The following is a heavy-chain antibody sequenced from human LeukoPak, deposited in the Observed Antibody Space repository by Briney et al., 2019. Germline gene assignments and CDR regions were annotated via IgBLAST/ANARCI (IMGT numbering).Heavy chain of an antibody. Sequence: SETLSLTCTVSGGSISSYYWSWIRQPAGMGLEWIGRIYTSGSTNYNPSLKSRVTISVDKSKNQFSLKLSSVTAADTAVYYCAREYSSSSGYFDYWGQGTLVTVSS. D-gene: IGHD6-6*01. V-gene: IGHV4-4*07. J-gene: IGHJ4*02. CDR2: IYTSGST. CDR3: AREYSSSSGYFDY. CDR1: GGSISSYY.